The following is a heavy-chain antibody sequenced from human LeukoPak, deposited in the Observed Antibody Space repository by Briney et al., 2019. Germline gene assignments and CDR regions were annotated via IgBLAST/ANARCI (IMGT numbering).Heavy chain of an antibody. V-gene: IGHV4-59*01. CDR2: IYYSGSS. J-gene: IGHJ2*01. D-gene: IGHD6-13*01. Sequence: PSETLSLTCTVSGGSIRSYYWSWIRQPPGKGLEWIAYIYYSGSSNYNPSLKSRVTISVDTSRNQFALKLSSVTAADTAVYYCARVYYSNSYDYWYFDLWGRGTLVTVSS. CDR3: ARVYYSNSYDYWYFDL. CDR1: GGSIRSYY.